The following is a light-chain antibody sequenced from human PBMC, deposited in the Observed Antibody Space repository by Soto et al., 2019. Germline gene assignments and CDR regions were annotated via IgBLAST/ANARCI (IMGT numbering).Light chain of an antibody. CDR2: DAS. CDR1: QSVSSY. J-gene: IGKJ1*01. Sequence: EIVLTQSPATLSLSPGERATLSCRASQSVSSYLAWYQQKPGQAPRLLIYDASNRATGIPARFSGSGSGTAFSVTISSLEPEDFEVYYCQQRSNWPWTFGQGTKVEIK. CDR3: QQRSNWPWT. V-gene: IGKV3-11*01.